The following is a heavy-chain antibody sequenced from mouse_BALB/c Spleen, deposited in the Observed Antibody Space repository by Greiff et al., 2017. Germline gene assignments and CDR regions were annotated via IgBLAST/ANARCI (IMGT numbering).Heavy chain of an antibody. D-gene: IGHD4-1*01. J-gene: IGHJ4*01. V-gene: IGHV1-4*01. CDR2: INPSSGYT. CDR1: GYTFTSYT. CDR3: ATPGTMDAMDY. Sequence: QVQLQQSGAELARPGASVKMSCKASGYTFTSYTMHWVKQRPGQGLEWIGYINPSSGYTNYNQKFKDKATLTADKSSSTAYMQLSSLTSEDSAVYYCATPGTMDAMDYWGQGTSVTVSS.